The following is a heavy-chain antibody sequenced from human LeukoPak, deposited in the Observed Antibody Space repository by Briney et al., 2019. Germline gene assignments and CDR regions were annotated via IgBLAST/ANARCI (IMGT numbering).Heavy chain of an antibody. D-gene: IGHD3-9*01. J-gene: IGHJ4*02. CDR2: IKEDGTYT. V-gene: IGHV3-74*01. Sequence: GGSLRLSCAASGFIFSKYWMHWVRHTPGEGLVWVSRIKEDGTYTIYADSVKGRFTISRDNARNTVFLQMNSLRAEDTAVYYCARDFDMGITPGDDFDFWGQGTLVTVSS. CDR1: GFIFSKYW. CDR3: ARDFDMGITPGDDFDF.